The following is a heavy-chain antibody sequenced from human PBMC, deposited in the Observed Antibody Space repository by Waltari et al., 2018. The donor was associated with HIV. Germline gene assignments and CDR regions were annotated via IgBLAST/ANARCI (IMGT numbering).Heavy chain of an antibody. CDR2: LTSAGSIT. Sequence: EEQLLESGGGLGQPGGSLRLSCVASGFTFSNYAMTWRRQIPGKGLEWVAGLTSAGSITYHAGSGHGRFIISRDNSKHTLFLQMTNLRVEDTAVYYCVKDPTTITRGYFDLWGRGTLVTVSS. CDR1: GFTFSNYA. J-gene: IGHJ2*01. D-gene: IGHD4-4*01. CDR3: VKDPTTITRGYFDL. V-gene: IGHV3-23*01.